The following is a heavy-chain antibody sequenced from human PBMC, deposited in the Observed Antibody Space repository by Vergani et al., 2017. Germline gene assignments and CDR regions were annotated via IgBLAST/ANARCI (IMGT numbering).Heavy chain of an antibody. Sequence: QVRLMQSAAEVKKPGASVRVSCKASGYTFTGYFIHWVRQAPGQGLEWMGWINPNRGGTNYAQKFHGRVTITSDTSTNTVYMELSRLKSDDTSLYYCAKDRANSGAYPIDFWGPGTLVTVSS. J-gene: IGHJ4*02. CDR3: AKDRANSGAYPIDF. D-gene: IGHD1-26*01. CDR2: INPNRGGT. CDR1: GYTFTGYF. V-gene: IGHV1-2*02.